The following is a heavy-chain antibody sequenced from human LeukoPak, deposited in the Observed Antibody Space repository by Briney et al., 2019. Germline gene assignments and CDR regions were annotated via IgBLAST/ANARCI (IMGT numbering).Heavy chain of an antibody. D-gene: IGHD4-17*01. CDR3: ASLDTVTTNVVDNNFDY. Sequence: ASVKVSCKASGYTFTGYYMHWVRQAPGQGLDWMGWINPNSGGTNYAQKFQGRVTMTRDTSISTAYMELSRLRSDDTAVYYCASLDTVTTNVVDNNFDYWGQGTLVTVSS. CDR1: GYTFTGYY. CDR2: INPNSGGT. J-gene: IGHJ4*02. V-gene: IGHV1-2*02.